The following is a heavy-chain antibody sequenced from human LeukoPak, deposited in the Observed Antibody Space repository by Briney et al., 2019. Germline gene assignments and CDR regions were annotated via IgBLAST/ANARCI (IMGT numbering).Heavy chain of an antibody. D-gene: IGHD3-9*01. V-gene: IGHV1-18*01. Sequence: ASVKVSCKASGYTFTSYGISWVRQAPGQGLEWMGWISAYNGNTNYAQKLQGRVTMTTDTSTSTAYMELRILRSDDTAVYYCARDWDDILTGDYWGQGTLVTVSS. CDR1: GYTFTSYG. CDR3: ARDWDDILTGDY. CDR2: ISAYNGNT. J-gene: IGHJ4*02.